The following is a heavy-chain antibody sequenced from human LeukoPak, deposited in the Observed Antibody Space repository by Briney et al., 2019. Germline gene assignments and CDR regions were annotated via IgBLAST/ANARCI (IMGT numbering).Heavy chain of an antibody. CDR1: GFTFTVYY. V-gene: IGHV1-2*02. J-gene: IGHJ4*02. D-gene: IGHD2-21*02. CDR3: VREGNELLSKNFDY. Sequence: ASVKVSCKASGFTFTVYYKHWVRQAPGQGLEWMGYINPHSGGTNSPQKFQGRVTMTTDTSISAAYMELSSLISDDTAMYYCVREGNELLSKNFDYWGQGTLVTVSS. CDR2: INPHSGGT.